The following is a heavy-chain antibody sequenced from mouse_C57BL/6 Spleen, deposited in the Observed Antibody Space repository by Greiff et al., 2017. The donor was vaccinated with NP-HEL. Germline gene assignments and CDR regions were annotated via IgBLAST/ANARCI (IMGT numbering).Heavy chain of an antibody. CDR1: GYTFTSYW. D-gene: IGHD1-1*01. CDR3: AIYYYGSSYVNYFDY. J-gene: IGHJ2*01. Sequence: QVQLQQPGAELVMPGASVKLSCKASGYTFTSYWMHWVTQRPGQGLEWIGEIDPSDSYTNYNQKFKGKSTLTVDKSSSTAYMRLSSLTSEDSAVYYCAIYYYGSSYVNYFDYWGQGTTLTVSS. CDR2: IDPSDSYT. V-gene: IGHV1-69*01.